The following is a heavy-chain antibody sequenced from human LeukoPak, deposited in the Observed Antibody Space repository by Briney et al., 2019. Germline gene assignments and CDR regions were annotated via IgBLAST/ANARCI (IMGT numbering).Heavy chain of an antibody. D-gene: IGHD3-10*01. CDR1: GFTFSNAW. V-gene: IGHV3-15*01. Sequence: GGSLRLSCAASGFTFSNAWMSWVRQAPGKGLEWVGRIKSKTDGGTTDYAAPVKGRFTISRDDSKNTLYLQMNSLKTEDTAVYYCTTLQGTMVRGVITTHFDYWGQGTLVTVSS. J-gene: IGHJ4*02. CDR3: TTLQGTMVRGVITTHFDY. CDR2: IKSKTDGGTT.